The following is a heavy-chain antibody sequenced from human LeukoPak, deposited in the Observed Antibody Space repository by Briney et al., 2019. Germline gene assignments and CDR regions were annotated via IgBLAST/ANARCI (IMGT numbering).Heavy chain of an antibody. CDR2: INHSGST. J-gene: IGHJ1*01. D-gene: IGHD2-21*02. Sequence: SETLSLTCAVYGGSFSGYYWSWIRQPPGKGLEWIGEINHSGSTNYNPSLKSRVTISVDTSKNQFSLKLSSVTAADTAVYYCARAEVTSEYFQHWGQGTLVTVSS. CDR1: GGSFSGYY. V-gene: IGHV4-34*01. CDR3: ARAEVTSEYFQH.